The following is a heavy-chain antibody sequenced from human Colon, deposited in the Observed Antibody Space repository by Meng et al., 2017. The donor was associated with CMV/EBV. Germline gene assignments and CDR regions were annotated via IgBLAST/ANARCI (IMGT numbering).Heavy chain of an antibody. D-gene: IGHD3-10*01. V-gene: IGHV4-59*12. CDR1: GGSISSDY. CDR2: INHRGST. J-gene: IGHJ4*02. Sequence: GSLRLSCTVSGGSISSDYWSWIRQPPGKGLEWIGYINHRGSTDYNPSLKSRVTMSVDTSKNQFSLKVSSVTAADTAVYYCARVPASTMVRGVGKYYFDYWGQGTLVTVSS. CDR3: ARVPASTMVRGVGKYYFDY.